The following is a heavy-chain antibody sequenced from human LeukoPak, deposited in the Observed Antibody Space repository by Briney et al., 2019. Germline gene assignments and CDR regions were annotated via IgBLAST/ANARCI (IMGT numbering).Heavy chain of an antibody. J-gene: IGHJ6*03. CDR1: GGSISSYY. V-gene: IGHV4-4*07. CDR3: ARDHWYCSGGSCYSYYYYYYMDV. CDR2: IYTSGST. D-gene: IGHD2-15*01. Sequence: SETLSLTCTVSGGSISSYYWSWIRQPAGKGLEWIGRIYTSGSTNYNPSLKSRVTMSVDTSKNQFSLKLSSVTAADTAVYYCARDHWYCSGGSCYSYYYYYYMDVWGKGTAVTVSS.